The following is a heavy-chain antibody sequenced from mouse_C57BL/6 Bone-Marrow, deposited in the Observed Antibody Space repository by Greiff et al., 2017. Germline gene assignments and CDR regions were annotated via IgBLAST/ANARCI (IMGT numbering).Heavy chain of an antibody. D-gene: IGHD1-1*01. V-gene: IGHV5-6*01. CDR2: ISSGGSYT. J-gene: IGHJ3*01. CDR3: ARPSYYGSTSWFAY. CDR1: GFTFSSYG. Sequence: VQLQQSGGDLVKPGGSLKLSCAASGFTFSSYGMSWVRQTPDKRLEWVATISSGGSYTYYPDSVKGRFTISRDNAKNTLYLQMSSLKSEDTAMYFCARPSYYGSTSWFAYCYQGTLITVSA.